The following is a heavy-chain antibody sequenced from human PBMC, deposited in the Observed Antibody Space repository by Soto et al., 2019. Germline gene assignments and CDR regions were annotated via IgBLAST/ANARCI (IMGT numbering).Heavy chain of an antibody. CDR1: GGSMNNYY. Sequence: SETLSLTCSVSGGSMNNYYWSWIRQPPGKGLEWIGYIYYSGSTNYNPSLKSRVTISVDTSKNQFSLKLTSVSATDTAVYYCARHRRPGSSSWYGVDPRGQGTLVTVSS. D-gene: IGHD6-13*01. J-gene: IGHJ5*02. V-gene: IGHV4-59*08. CDR2: IYYSGST. CDR3: ARHRRPGSSSWYGVDP.